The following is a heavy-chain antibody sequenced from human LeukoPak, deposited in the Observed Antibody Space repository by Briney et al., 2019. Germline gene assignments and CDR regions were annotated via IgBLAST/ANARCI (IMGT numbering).Heavy chain of an antibody. V-gene: IGHV1-69*01. J-gene: IGHJ4*02. D-gene: IGHD3-22*01. CDR3: AGTYYYDSGIDY. Sequence: SVKVSCKASGGTFSSYAISWVRQAPGQGLEWMGGIIPIFGTANYAQKFQGRVTITADESTSTAYMELSSLRSDDTAVYYCAGTYYYDSGIDYWGQGTLVTVSS. CDR1: GGTFSSYA. CDR2: IIPIFGTA.